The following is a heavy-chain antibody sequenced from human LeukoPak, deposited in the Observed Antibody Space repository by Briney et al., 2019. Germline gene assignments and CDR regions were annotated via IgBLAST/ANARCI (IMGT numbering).Heavy chain of an antibody. D-gene: IGHD6-6*01. CDR2: IYTSGST. V-gene: IGHV4-4*09. CDR1: GGSISSYY. J-gene: IGHJ4*02. CDR3: ARQFGYSSSSVAYFDY. Sequence: PSETLSLTCTVSGGSISSYYWSWIRQPPGKGLEWIWYIYTSGSTNYNPSLKSRVTISVDTSKNQFSLKLSSVTAADTAVYYCARQFGYSSSSVAYFDYWGQGTLVTVSS.